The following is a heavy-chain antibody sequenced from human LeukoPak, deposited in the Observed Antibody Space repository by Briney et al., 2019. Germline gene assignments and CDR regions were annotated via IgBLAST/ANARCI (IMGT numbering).Heavy chain of an antibody. J-gene: IGHJ4*02. CDR1: GYTFTSYY. CDR2: INPSGGST. CDR3: ARQCSSTSCTDY. V-gene: IGHV1-46*01. Sequence: ASVKVSCKASGYTFTSYYMHWVRQAPGQGLEWMGLINPSGGSTTYAQKFQGRVTMTRDTSTSTVYMELSSLRSEDTAVYYCARQCSSTSCTDYWGQGALVTVSS. D-gene: IGHD2-2*01.